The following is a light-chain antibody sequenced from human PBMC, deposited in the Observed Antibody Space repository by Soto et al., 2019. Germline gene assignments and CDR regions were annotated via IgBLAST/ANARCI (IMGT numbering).Light chain of an antibody. CDR1: QSVSSN. CDR2: GAS. V-gene: IGKV3-15*01. Sequence: VMTQSPANLSVSPGERATLSCRASQSVSSNLAWYQQKPGQGPRLLIYGASTRATSIPARFSGSGSGTEFALTINSLQSEDVAVYYCQQYNKWPPYTFGQGTKLEIK. CDR3: QQYNKWPPYT. J-gene: IGKJ2*01.